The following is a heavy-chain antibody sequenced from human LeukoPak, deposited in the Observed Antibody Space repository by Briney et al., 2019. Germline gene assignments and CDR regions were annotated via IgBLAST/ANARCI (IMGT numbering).Heavy chain of an antibody. J-gene: IGHJ6*02. CDR3: TQLASAVGEDV. CDR1: GFIFVEYA. Sequence: SLRLSCEASGFIFVEYAMHWIRQVPGKGLERVSGINWKSDIIGYADSVKGRFTISRDNAKNSLYLQMNNLRVEDTALYYCTQLASAVGEDVWGQGTTVTVSS. D-gene: IGHD6-6*01. V-gene: IGHV3-9*01. CDR2: INWKSDII.